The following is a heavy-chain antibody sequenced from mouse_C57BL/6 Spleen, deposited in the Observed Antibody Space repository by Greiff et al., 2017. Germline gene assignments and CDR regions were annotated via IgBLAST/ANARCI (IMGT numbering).Heavy chain of an antibody. CDR1: GYTFTDYE. D-gene: IGHD1-1*01. CDR2: IDPETGGT. J-gene: IGHJ4*01. CDR3: TRYHGSSYDYARDY. V-gene: IGHV1-15*01. Sequence: VQLQQSGAELVRPGASVTLSCKASGYTFTDYEMHWVKQTPVHGLEWIGAIDPETGGTAYNQKFKGKAILTADKSSSTAYMELRSLTSEDSAVYYCTRYHGSSYDYARDYWGQGTSVTVSS.